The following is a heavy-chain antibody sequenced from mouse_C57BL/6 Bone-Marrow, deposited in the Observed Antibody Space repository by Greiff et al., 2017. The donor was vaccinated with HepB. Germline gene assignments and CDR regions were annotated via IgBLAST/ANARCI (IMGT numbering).Heavy chain of an antibody. CDR1: GFSLTSYG. V-gene: IGHV2-4*01. D-gene: IGHD1-1*01. CDR3: AKNYYGSSYGFDY. CDR2: IWSGGST. J-gene: IGHJ2*01. Sequence: VKLVESGPGLVQPSQSLSITCTVSGFSLTSYGVHWVRQPPGKGLEWLGVIWSGGSTDYNAAFISRLSISKDNSKSQVFFKMNSLQADDTAIYYCAKNYYGSSYGFDYWGQGTTLTVSS.